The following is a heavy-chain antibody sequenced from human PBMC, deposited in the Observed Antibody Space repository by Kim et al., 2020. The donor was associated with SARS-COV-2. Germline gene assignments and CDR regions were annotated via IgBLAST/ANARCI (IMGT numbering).Heavy chain of an antibody. D-gene: IGHD3-10*01. CDR2: INTNTGNP. CDR1: GYTFTSYA. Sequence: ASVKVSCKASGYTFTSYAMNWVRQAPGQGLEWMGWINTNTGNPTNAQGFTGRFVFSLDTSVSTAYLQISRLKAEDTAVYYCARGAYGSGTAGYYFDYWGQGTLVTVSS. V-gene: IGHV7-4-1*02. J-gene: IGHJ4*02. CDR3: ARGAYGSGTAGYYFDY.